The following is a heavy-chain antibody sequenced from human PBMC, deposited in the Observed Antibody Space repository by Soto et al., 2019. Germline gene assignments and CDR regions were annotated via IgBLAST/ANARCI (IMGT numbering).Heavy chain of an antibody. CDR3: ARDRVIRGYYYAMDV. Sequence: GGSLKLSCAASGFTFSSYGMHWVRQAPGKGLEWVAVIWYDGSNKYYADSVKGRFTISRDNSKNTLYLQMNSLRAEDRAVYYCARDRVIRGYYYAMDVWGQGTTVTVSS. J-gene: IGHJ6*02. CDR1: GFTFSSYG. V-gene: IGHV3-33*01. D-gene: IGHD2-21*01. CDR2: IWYDGSNK.